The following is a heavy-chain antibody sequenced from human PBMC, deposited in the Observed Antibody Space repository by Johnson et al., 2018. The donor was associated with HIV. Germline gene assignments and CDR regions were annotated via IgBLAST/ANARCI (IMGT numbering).Heavy chain of an antibody. J-gene: IGHJ3*02. D-gene: IGHD2-8*01. CDR1: GFTVSSNY. CDR2: IYSGGNT. CDR3: ARDGNAGYCTNGVCYNDAYDI. V-gene: IGHV3-66*01. Sequence: MLLVESGGGLVKPGGSLRLYCAASGFTVSSNYMSWVRQAPGQGLEWVSIIYSGGNTYYADSIKGRFTISRDNSKNTLYLQMNNVRAEDTAVYYCARDGNAGYCTNGVCYNDAYDIWGQGVMVTVSS.